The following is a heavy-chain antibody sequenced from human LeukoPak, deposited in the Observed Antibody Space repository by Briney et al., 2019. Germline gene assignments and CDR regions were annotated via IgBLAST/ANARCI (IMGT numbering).Heavy chain of an antibody. D-gene: IGHD3-10*01. CDR2: INHSGST. CDR3: AVGSGSSMGNWFDP. CDR1: GGSFSGYY. J-gene: IGHJ5*02. Sequence: PSETLSLTCAVYGGSFSGYYWSWIRQPPGKGLEWIAKINHSGSTNYNPSLKSRVTVSVDTSKNQFSLKLSSVTAADTAVYYCAVGSGSSMGNWFDPWGQGTLVTVSS. V-gene: IGHV4-34*01.